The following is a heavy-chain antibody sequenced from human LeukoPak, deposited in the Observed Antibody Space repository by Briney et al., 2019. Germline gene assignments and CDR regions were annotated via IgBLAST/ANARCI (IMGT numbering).Heavy chain of an antibody. CDR3: ARVYYSNSYDYWYFDL. V-gene: IGHV4-39*07. CDR2: IFYSGST. Sequence: SETLSLTCTVSGGSISSSSYYWGWIRQPPGKGLEWIGTIFYSGSTYYNPSLKNRVTISVDTSKNQFSLKLSSVTAADTAVYYCARVYYSNSYDYWYFDLWGRGTLVTVSS. CDR1: GGSISSSSYY. J-gene: IGHJ2*01. D-gene: IGHD6-13*01.